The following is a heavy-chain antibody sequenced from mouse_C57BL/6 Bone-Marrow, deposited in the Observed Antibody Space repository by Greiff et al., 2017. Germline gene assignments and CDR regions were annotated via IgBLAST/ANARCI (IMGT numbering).Heavy chain of an antibody. Sequence: EVKLVESGGGLVQPKGSLKLSCAASGFSFNTYAMNWVRQAPGKGVEWVACLRSKSNNYATYYADSVKDRFTISRYDSASMLYLQMNDLKTEEPARYYCMRQLRLEFAYWGQGTLVTVSA. V-gene: IGHV10-1*01. CDR2: LRSKSNNYAT. D-gene: IGHD3-2*02. J-gene: IGHJ3*01. CDR3: MRQLRLEFAY. CDR1: GFSFNTYA.